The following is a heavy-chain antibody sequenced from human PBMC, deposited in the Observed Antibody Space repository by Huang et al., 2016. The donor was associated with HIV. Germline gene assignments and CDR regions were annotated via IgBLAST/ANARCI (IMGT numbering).Heavy chain of an antibody. V-gene: IGHV1-69*13. J-gene: IGHJ4*02. D-gene: IGHD3-22*01. CDR1: GGTFSSYA. CDR2: INPIVGTA. Sequence: QVQLVQSGAEVKKPGSSVKVSCKASGGTFSSYAISWVRQAPGQGLEWMGGINPIVGTANYAQKFQGRVTITADESTSTAYMELSSLRSEDTAVYYCARARGYYDSSVSYYFDYWGQGTLVTVSS. CDR3: ARARGYYDSSVSYYFDY.